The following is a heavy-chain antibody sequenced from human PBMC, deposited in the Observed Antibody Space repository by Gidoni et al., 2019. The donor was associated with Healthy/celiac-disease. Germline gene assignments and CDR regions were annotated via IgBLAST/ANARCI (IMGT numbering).Heavy chain of an antibody. CDR3: ARGTGLEYDAFDI. J-gene: IGHJ3*02. V-gene: IGHV1-69*01. Sequence: KVSCTASGGTFSSYAISWVRQAPGQGLEWMGGIIPIFGTANYAQKFQGRVTITADESTSTAYMELSSLRSEDTAVYYCARGTGLEYDAFDIWGKGTMVTVSS. D-gene: IGHD3-9*01. CDR2: IIPIFGTA. CDR1: GGTFSSYA.